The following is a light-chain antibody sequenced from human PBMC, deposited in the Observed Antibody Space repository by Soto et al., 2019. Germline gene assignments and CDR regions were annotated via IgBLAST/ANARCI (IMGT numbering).Light chain of an antibody. CDR2: EVS. CDR3: SSYAGSNNV. V-gene: IGLV2-8*01. CDR1: SSDVGGYNY. Sequence: QSALTQPPSASGSPGQSVTISCPGTSSDVGGYNYVSWYQQHPGKAPKLMIYEVSKRPSGVPDRFSGSKSGNTASLTVSGLQAEDEADYYCSSYAGSNNVFGTGTKLTVL. J-gene: IGLJ1*01.